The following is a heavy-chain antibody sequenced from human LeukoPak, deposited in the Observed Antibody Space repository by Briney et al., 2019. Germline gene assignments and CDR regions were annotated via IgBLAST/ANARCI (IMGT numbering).Heavy chain of an antibody. V-gene: IGHV1-69*13. CDR2: IIPIFGTA. CDR3: ARGVEVVTAIVYYYYYGMDV. Sequence: SVKVSCKACGGTFSSYAISWVRRAPGQGLEWMGGIIPIFGTANYAQKFQGRVTITADESTSTAYMELSSLRSEDTAVYYCARGVEVVTAIVYYYYYGMDVWGQGTTVTVSS. J-gene: IGHJ6*02. CDR1: GGTFSSYA. D-gene: IGHD2-21*02.